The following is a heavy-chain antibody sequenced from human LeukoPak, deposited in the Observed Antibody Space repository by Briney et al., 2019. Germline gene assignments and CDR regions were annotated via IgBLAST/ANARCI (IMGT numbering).Heavy chain of an antibody. CDR2: IYSGGST. CDR1: GFTVSSNY. V-gene: IGHV3-53*01. J-gene: IGHJ4*02. Sequence: GGSLRLFCAASGFTVSSNYMSWVRQAPGKGLEWVSVIYSGGSTYYADSVKGRFTISRDNAKNSVYLQTSSLRAEDTAVYYCARDRSYVGFDYWGQGTLVTVSS. D-gene: IGHD4-23*01. CDR3: ARDRSYVGFDY.